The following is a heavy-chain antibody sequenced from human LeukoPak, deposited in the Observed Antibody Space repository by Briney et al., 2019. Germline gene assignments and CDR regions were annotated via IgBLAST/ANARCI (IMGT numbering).Heavy chain of an antibody. CDR1: GGTFSSYA. V-gene: IGHV1-69*13. CDR3: ARESDADSGSYKRYFDL. J-gene: IGHJ2*01. CDR2: IIPILGTA. Sequence: GASVKVSCKASGGTFSSYAISWVRQAPGQGLEWMGGIIPILGTANYAQKFQGRVTITADESTSTAYMELSSLRSEDTAVYHCARESDADSGSYKRYFDLWGHGTLVTVSS. D-gene: IGHD1-26*01.